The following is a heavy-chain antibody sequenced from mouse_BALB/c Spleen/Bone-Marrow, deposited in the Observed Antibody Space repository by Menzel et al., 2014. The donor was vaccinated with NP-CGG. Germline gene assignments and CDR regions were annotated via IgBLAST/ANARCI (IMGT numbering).Heavy chain of an antibody. CDR1: GDSITGGY. CDR3: ARTGFFDV. Sequence: EVQLQQSGPSLVKPSQTLSLPCSVTGDSITGGYWHWIRKLPGNKLECMGYISYRGTTYYNPSLKSRISITRDTSKNQYYLELDSVAAEDTATYYCARTGFFDVWGAGTTVTVSS. CDR2: ISYRGTT. V-gene: IGHV3-8*02. J-gene: IGHJ1*01.